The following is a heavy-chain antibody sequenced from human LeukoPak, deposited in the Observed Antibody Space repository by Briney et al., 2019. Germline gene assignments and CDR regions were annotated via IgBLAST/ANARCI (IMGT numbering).Heavy chain of an antibody. CDR2: IYYSGST. CDR1: GGSISSSSYY. D-gene: IGHD3-22*01. J-gene: IGHJ4*02. CDR3: ARGTYYYDSSGYELFDY. Sequence: SETLSLTCTVSGGSISSSSYYWGWIRQPPGKGLEWIGSIYYSGSTYYNPSLKSRVTISVDTSKNQFSLKLSSVTAADTAVYYCARGTYYYDSSGYELFDYWGQGTLVTVSS. V-gene: IGHV4-39*07.